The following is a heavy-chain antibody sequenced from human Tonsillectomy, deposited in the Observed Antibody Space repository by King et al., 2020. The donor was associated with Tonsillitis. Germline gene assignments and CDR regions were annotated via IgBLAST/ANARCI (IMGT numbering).Heavy chain of an antibody. Sequence: EVQLVESGGGLVKPGGSIRLSCATSGFTFSEVWMSWVRQAPGKGLEWVGRIKSKADGGTIYYAAPVKGRFALSRDDSKNTLCLQMNSLKIEDTAVYYCTTDGSPVRSLIISDYWGQGTLVTVSS. CDR2: IKSKADGGTI. V-gene: IGHV3-15*05. D-gene: IGHD3-10*02. J-gene: IGHJ4*02. CDR3: TTDGSPVRSLIISDY. CDR1: GFTFSEVW.